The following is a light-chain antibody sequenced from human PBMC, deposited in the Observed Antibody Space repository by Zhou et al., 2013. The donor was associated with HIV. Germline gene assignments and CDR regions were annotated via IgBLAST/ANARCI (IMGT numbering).Light chain of an antibody. CDR1: QSVGSN. CDR3: QQYNNWPPLT. J-gene: IGKJ4*01. V-gene: IGKV3-15*01. CDR2: GAS. Sequence: VMTQSPATLSVSPGERATLSCRASQSVGSNLAWYQQKPGQAPRLLIYGASTRVIAIPARFSGSGSGTDFTLTISSLQSEDFAVYYCQQYNNWPPLTFGGGTKVEIK.